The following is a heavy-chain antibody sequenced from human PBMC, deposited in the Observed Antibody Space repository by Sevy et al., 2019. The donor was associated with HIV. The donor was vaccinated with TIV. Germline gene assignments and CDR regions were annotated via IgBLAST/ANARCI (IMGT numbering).Heavy chain of an antibody. D-gene: IGHD1-26*01. CDR3: ARVAGIVGAGVFDY. J-gene: IGHJ4*02. CDR1: GGSISSYY. Sequence: SETLSLTCTVSGGSISSYYWSWIRQPPGKGLEWIGYIYYSGSTNYNPSLKSRVTISVDTSKNQFSLKLSSVTAADTAVYYCARVAGIVGAGVFDYWGQGTLVTVSS. V-gene: IGHV4-59*01. CDR2: IYYSGST.